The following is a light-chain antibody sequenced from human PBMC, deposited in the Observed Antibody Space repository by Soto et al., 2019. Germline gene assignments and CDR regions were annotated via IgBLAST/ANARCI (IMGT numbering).Light chain of an antibody. CDR1: QSVSSY. CDR3: QQYNNWPRT. Sequence: DIVLTQSPGTLSLSPGERATLSCRASQSVSSYLAWYQQKPGQAPRLLIYGASTRATDIPARFSGSGSGTEFTLTISSLQSEDFAVYYCQQYNNWPRTFGQGSKAEIK. CDR2: GAS. J-gene: IGKJ1*01. V-gene: IGKV3-15*01.